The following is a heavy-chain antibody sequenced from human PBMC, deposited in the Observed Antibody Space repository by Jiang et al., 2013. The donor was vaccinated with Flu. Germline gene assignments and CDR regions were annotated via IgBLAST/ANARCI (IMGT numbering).Heavy chain of an antibody. CDR1: GGPVTSYY. J-gene: IGHJ4*02. Sequence: GSGLVKPSETLSLTCTVSGGPVTSYYWSWIRQPPGKGLEWIGYIYYSGTTNYNPSLKSRVTISVDTSRNQFSLKLSSVTAADTAVYYCARHLSAWRYYFDYWGQGTLVTVS. V-gene: IGHV4-59*08. CDR3: ARHLSAWRYYFDY. D-gene: IGHD6-19*01. CDR2: IYYSGTT.